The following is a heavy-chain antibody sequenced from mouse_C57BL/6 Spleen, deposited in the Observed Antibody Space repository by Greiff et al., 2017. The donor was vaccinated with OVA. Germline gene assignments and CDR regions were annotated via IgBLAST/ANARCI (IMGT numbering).Heavy chain of an antibody. CDR3: ARRGYDGYYDY. J-gene: IGHJ2*01. V-gene: IGHV1-55*01. Sequence: QVHVKQPGAELVKPGASVKMSCKASGYTFTSYWITWVKQRPGQGLEWIGDIYPGSGSTNYNEKFKSKATLTVDTSSSTAYMQLSILTSEYSAVYYCARRGYDGYYDYWGQGTTLTVSS. CDR2: IYPGSGST. CDR1: GYTFTSYW. D-gene: IGHD2-3*01.